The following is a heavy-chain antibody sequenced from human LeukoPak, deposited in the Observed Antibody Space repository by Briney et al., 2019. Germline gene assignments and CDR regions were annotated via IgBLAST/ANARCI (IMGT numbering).Heavy chain of an antibody. CDR1: GFTFSNYA. V-gene: IGHV3-23*01. D-gene: IGHD6-19*01. CDR2: IGGSGGFT. Sequence: GGPLRLSCAASGFTFSNYAMSWVRQAPGKGLEWVSAIGGSGGFTYYSDSVKGRFTIPRDNSKNTLYLQMNSLSAEDTAVYYCAKVRTSGWSPFDYWGQGTLVTVSS. CDR3: AKVRTSGWSPFDY. J-gene: IGHJ4*02.